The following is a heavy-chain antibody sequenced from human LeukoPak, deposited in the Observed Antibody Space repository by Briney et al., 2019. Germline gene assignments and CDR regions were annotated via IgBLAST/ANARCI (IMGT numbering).Heavy chain of an antibody. D-gene: IGHD5-24*01. Sequence: PSETLSLTCAVYGGSFSGYYWSWIRQPPGKGLEWIGEINHSGSTNYNPSLKSRVIISVDTSKNQFSLKLSSVTAADTAVYYCARGRWLQLRRYFDYWGQGTLVTVSS. CDR1: GGSFSGYY. V-gene: IGHV4-34*01. CDR3: ARGRWLQLRRYFDY. J-gene: IGHJ4*02. CDR2: INHSGST.